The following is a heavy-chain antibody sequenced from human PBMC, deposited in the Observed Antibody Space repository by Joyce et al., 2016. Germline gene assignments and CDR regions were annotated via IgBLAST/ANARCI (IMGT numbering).Heavy chain of an antibody. CDR1: GFTSGVTFSSYG. Sequence: QVQLVDSGGGVVQPGRSLTLSCVASGFTSGVTFSSYGMHWGRQAPGKGLEWVALISYDGVNEYYADSVKGRFMISRDNSKNTLYLQMNSLRSEDTAVYYCAKSPTLSGWAVIDSWGQGTLVTVSS. CDR3: AKSPTLSGWAVIDS. J-gene: IGHJ4*02. D-gene: IGHD6-19*01. CDR2: ISYDGVNE. V-gene: IGHV3-30*18.